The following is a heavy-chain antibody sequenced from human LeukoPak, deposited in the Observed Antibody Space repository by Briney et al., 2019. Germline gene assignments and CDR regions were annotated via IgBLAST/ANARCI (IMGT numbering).Heavy chain of an antibody. D-gene: IGHD2-15*01. V-gene: IGHV4-31*03. CDR3: ARDNSDCNGGSCEGNWFAP. J-gene: IGHJ5*02. CDR2: IYYSGST. CDR1: GGSISSGGYY. Sequence: SQTLSLTCTVSGGSISSGGYYWSWIRQHPGKGLEWIGYIYYSGSTYYNPSLKSRVTISVDTSKNQFSLKLSSVTAADTAVYYCARDNSDCNGGSCEGNWFAPWGQGTLVTVSS.